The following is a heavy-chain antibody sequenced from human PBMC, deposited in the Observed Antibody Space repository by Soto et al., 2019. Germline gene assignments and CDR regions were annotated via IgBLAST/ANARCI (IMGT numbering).Heavy chain of an antibody. J-gene: IGHJ1*01. CDR2: IDWNSANV. D-gene: IGHD6-13*01. Sequence: EVQLVESGGDLVQPGRSLRLSCAASGFTFADHAMHWVRQAPGKGLEWVSGIDWNSANVVYADPVKGRFTISRDNAKNSLYLHMNSLRAEDTALYYCAKDIEQQLAFGGSFQDWGQGTLVTVSS. CDR3: AKDIEQQLAFGGSFQD. CDR1: GFTFADHA. V-gene: IGHV3-9*01.